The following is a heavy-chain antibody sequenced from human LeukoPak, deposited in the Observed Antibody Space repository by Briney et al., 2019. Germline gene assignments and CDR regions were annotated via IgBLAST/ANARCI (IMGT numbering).Heavy chain of an antibody. CDR1: GGSISSYY. CDR2: IYYSGST. D-gene: IGHD3-16*01. J-gene: IGHJ3*02. CDR3: ARGRLGRYDAFDI. Sequence: SETLSLTCTVSGGSISSYYWSWIRQPPGKGLEWIGYIYYSGSTNYNPSLKSRVTISVDTSKNQFSLKLSSVTAADTAVYYCARGRLGRYDAFDIWGQGTMVTVSS. V-gene: IGHV4-59*01.